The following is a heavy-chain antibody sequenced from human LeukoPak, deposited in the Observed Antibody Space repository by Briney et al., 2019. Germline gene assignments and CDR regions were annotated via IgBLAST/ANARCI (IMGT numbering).Heavy chain of an antibody. CDR3: ASSSAAADDECYYYGMDV. Sequence: SETLSLTCTVSGGSISSYYWSWIRQPPGKGLEWIGYIYYSGSTNYNPSLKSRVTISVDTSKNQFSLKLSSVTAADTAVYYCASSSAAADDECYYYGMDVWGQGTTVTVSS. D-gene: IGHD6-13*01. CDR2: IYYSGST. V-gene: IGHV4-59*01. J-gene: IGHJ6*02. CDR1: GGSISSYY.